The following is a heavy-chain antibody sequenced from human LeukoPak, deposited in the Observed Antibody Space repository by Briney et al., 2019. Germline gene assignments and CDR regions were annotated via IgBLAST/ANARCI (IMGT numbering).Heavy chain of an antibody. Sequence: HPGRSLRLSCAASGFTFSSYDMHWVRQAPGKGLEWVAVISYDGSNKYYGDSVKGRFTISRDNSKNTLYLQMNTLRAEDTAVYYCAKDRFSYYYDDSGYYPFDYWGQGTLVTVSS. CDR2: ISYDGSNK. V-gene: IGHV3-30*18. D-gene: IGHD3-22*01. J-gene: IGHJ4*02. CDR1: GFTFSSYD. CDR3: AKDRFSYYYDDSGYYPFDY.